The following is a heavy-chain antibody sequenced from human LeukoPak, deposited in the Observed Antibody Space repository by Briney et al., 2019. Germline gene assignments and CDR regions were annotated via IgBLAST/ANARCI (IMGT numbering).Heavy chain of an antibody. J-gene: IGHJ6*03. CDR3: ARAATVTHYYYYYMDV. CDR1: GYSFTSYW. V-gene: IGHV5-51*01. Sequence: GESLKISCKGSGYSFTSYWIGWVRQMPGKGLEWMGIIYPGDSDTRYSPSFQGQVTISADKSISTAYLQWSSLKASDTAMYYCARAATVTHYYYYYMDVWGKGTTVTVSS. D-gene: IGHD4-11*01. CDR2: IYPGDSDT.